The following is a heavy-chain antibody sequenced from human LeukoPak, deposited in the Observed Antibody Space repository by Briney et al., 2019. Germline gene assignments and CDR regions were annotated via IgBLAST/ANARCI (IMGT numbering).Heavy chain of an antibody. Sequence: SETLSLTCTVSGGSISSYYWSWIRQPPGKGLEWIWYIYYSGSTNYNPSLKSRVTISVDTSKNQFSLKLSSVTAADTAVYYCARVLTMVRAFDIWGQGTMVTVSS. CDR3: ARVLTMVRAFDI. J-gene: IGHJ3*02. CDR2: IYYSGST. V-gene: IGHV4-59*01. D-gene: IGHD3-10*01. CDR1: GGSISSYY.